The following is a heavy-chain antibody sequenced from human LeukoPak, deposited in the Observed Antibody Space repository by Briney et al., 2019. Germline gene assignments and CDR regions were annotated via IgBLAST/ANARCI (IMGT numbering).Heavy chain of an antibody. CDR1: GYTFTSYD. V-gene: IGHV1-8*03. Sequence: APVKVSCKASGYTFTSYDINWVRQATGQGLEWMGWMNPNSTNTGYAQKFQGRVTITRNTSISTAYMELSSLRSEDTAVYYCARVDIVARGYWFDPWGQGTLVTVS. D-gene: IGHD5-12*01. J-gene: IGHJ5*02. CDR3: ARVDIVARGYWFDP. CDR2: MNPNSTNT.